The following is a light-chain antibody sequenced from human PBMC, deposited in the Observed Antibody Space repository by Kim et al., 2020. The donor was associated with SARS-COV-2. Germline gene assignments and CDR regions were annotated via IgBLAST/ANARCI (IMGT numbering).Light chain of an antibody. J-gene: IGLJ3*02. Sequence: QAVVTQEPSLTVSPGGTVTLTCASSTGAVTSDDSPNWFQQKPGQAPRALIYSTNNKHSWTPARFSGSLLGGKPALTLSGVQSEDEAEYFCLLYHDGARVFGGGTQLTVL. CDR3: LLYHDGARV. CDR2: STN. V-gene: IGLV7-43*01. CDR1: TGAVTSDDS.